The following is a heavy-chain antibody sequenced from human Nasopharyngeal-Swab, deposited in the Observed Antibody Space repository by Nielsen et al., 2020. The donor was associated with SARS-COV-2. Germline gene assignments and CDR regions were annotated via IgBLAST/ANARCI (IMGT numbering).Heavy chain of an antibody. Sequence: RQAPGKGLEWIGSIYYSGSTYYNPSLKSRVTISLDTSKNQFSLNLTSVTAADTAVYYCARQLRIVVVVAANPAGVDYWGQGTLVTVSS. V-gene: IGHV4-31*02. D-gene: IGHD2-15*01. CDR3: ARQLRIVVVVAANPAGVDY. J-gene: IGHJ4*02. CDR2: IYYSGST.